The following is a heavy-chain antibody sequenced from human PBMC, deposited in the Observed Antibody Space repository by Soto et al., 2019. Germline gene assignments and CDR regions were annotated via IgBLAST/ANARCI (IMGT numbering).Heavy chain of an antibody. CDR1: GFTFSSYA. V-gene: IGHV3-64*01. J-gene: IGHJ4*02. Sequence: EVQLVESGGGLVQPGGSLRLSCAASGFTFSSYAIHWVRQAPGKGLESVSAISSNGAGTYYANSVKGRFTISRDNSKNTLYLQMGSLRAEDMAVYYGARTGLDTTMVTVFDYWGQGTLVTVSS. CDR2: ISSNGAGT. D-gene: IGHD5-18*01. CDR3: ARTGLDTTMVTVFDY.